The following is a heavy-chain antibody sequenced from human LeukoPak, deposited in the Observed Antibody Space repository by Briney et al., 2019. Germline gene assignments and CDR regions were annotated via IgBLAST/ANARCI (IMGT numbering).Heavy chain of an antibody. D-gene: IGHD3-10*01. CDR2: IYTSGST. V-gene: IGHV4-4*07. J-gene: IGHJ6*03. Sequence: SETLSLTCTVSGGSISSYYWSWIRQPAGKGLEWIGRIYTSGSTNYNPSLKSRVTMSVDTSKNQFSLKLSSVTAADTAVYYCARDWPTESQELPTYNPYYYYYYMDVWGKGTTVTISS. CDR3: ARDWPTESQELPTYNPYYYYYYMDV. CDR1: GGSISSYY.